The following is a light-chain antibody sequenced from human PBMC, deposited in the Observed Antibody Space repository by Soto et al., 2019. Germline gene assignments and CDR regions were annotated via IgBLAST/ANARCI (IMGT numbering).Light chain of an antibody. Sequence: EIVLTQSPGTLSLSPGERATLSCRASQSVSSYLAWYQQKPGQAPRLLIYGASRRATGIPDRFSGSGSGSDFTLTISRLEPEDFAVYYCQQYGSSPLTFGGGTKVDIK. CDR3: QQYGSSPLT. CDR1: QSVSSY. V-gene: IGKV3-20*01. CDR2: GAS. J-gene: IGKJ4*01.